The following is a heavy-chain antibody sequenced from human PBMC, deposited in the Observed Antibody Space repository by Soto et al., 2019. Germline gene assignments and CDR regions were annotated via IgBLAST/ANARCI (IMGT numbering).Heavy chain of an antibody. J-gene: IGHJ5*01. D-gene: IGHD2-21*02. CDR3: ARASGGHSGWQHWSDS. CDR2: IYDSGTP. V-gene: IGHV4-38-2*01. Sequence: SETLCFTGAVSGYSISSGYYGGWIRQPPVRGLARTVSIYDSGTPDYNPSRSSRVTISIDTSNNQFSIKLSSVTAADTSVYYCARASGGHSGWQHWSDSWGQRPLGTVSS. CDR1: GYSISSGYY.